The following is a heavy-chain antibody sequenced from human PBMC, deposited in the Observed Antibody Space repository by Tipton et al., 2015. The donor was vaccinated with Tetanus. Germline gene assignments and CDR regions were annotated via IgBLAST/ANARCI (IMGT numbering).Heavy chain of an antibody. CDR1: GDSVSGYY. Sequence: TLSLTCTVSGDSVSGYYWSWIRQPPGKGLEWIGYVYYTGSTNHNPSLKSRVTISMDRSMNQISLQLTSVTAADTAVYFCAGVTAQRTELYFDHWGQGTLVTVSS. CDR2: VYYTGST. V-gene: IGHV4-59*02. J-gene: IGHJ4*02. CDR3: AGVTAQRTELYFDH. D-gene: IGHD6-13*01.